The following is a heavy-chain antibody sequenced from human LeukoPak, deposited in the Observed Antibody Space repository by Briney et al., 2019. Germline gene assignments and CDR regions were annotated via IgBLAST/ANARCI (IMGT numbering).Heavy chain of an antibody. CDR2: IYHSGST. CDR3: ARVAGMSYFDY. D-gene: IGHD5/OR15-5a*01. J-gene: IGHJ4*02. Sequence: PSETLSLTCAVSVGSISSGGYSWSWIRQPPGKGLEWIGYIYHSGSTYYNPSLKSRVTISVDRSKNQFSLKLSSVAAADTAVYYCARVAGMSYFDYWGQGTLVTVSS. V-gene: IGHV4-30-2*01. CDR1: VGSISSGGYS.